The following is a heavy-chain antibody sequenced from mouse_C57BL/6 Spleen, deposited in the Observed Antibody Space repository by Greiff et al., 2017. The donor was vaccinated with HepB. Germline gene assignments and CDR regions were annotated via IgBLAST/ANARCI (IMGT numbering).Heavy chain of an antibody. CDR1: GFSLTSYG. CDR2: IWSDGST. CDR3: ARHHDSYWYFDV. J-gene: IGHJ1*03. D-gene: IGHD2-12*01. V-gene: IGHV2-6-1*01. Sequence: VNVVESGPGLVAPSQSLSITCTVSGFSLTSYGVHWVRQPPGKGLEWLVVIWSDGSTTYNSALKSRLSISKDNSKSQVFLKMNSLQTDDTAMYYCARHHDSYWYFDVWGTGTTVTVSS.